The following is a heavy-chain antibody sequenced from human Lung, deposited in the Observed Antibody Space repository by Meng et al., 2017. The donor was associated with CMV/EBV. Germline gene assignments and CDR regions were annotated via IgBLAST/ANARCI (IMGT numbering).Heavy chain of an antibody. CDR2: MNTNSGNT. V-gene: IGHV1-8*01. CDR1: GYTFTRYD. D-gene: IGHD2-15*01. CDR3: AREEILVEASAVGRAKYYYSGMDA. J-gene: IGHJ6*02. Sequence: ASVXVSXKASGYTFTRYDINWVRQAAGQGLEWMGWMNTNSGNTGYAQNFQGRVTMTRNTATGTAYMELTSLKSEDTAVYYCAREEILVEASAVGRAKYYYSGMDAWGQGTTVTVPS.